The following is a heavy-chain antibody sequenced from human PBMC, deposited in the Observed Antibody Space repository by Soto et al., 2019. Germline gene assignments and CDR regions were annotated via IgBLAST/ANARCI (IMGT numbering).Heavy chain of an antibody. CDR1: GFSLSTSGVG. J-gene: IGHJ4*02. CDR3: AHSLRGYYYDSSWSSYRYYFDY. Sequence: XKPTQTLTLTCTFSGFSLSTSGVGVGWIRQPPGKALEWLALIYWDDDKRYSPSLKSRLTXXKATSKTQVVTTITNMDPVDTATYYCAHSLRGYYYDSSWSSYRYYFDYWGQATLDTVSS. CDR2: IYWDDDK. V-gene: IGHV2-5*02. D-gene: IGHD3-22*01.